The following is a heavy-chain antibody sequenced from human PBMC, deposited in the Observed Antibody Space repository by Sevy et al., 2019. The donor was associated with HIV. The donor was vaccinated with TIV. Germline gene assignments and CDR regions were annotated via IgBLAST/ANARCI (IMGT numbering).Heavy chain of an antibody. CDR1: GYSLSKLS. CDR2: LDPGNGEI. Sequence: ASVKVSCKVFGYSLSKLSMHWVRLAPGKGLEWMGSLDPGNGEITYAQTLQGRVTMTEDTSTDTAYMELSSLTSEDTATYYCATVGLGYYSGSSYYQGDWFDPWGQGTLVTVSS. J-gene: IGHJ5*02. D-gene: IGHD2-15*01. CDR3: ATVGLGYYSGSSYYQGDWFDP. V-gene: IGHV1-24*01.